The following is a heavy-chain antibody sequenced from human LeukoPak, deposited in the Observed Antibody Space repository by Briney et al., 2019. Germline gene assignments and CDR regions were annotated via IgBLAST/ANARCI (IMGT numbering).Heavy chain of an antibody. J-gene: IGHJ4*02. D-gene: IGHD1-7*01. CDR3: GRRSRSTWNYRRGDY. V-gene: IGHV4-34*01. CDR1: GGSFSGYY. Sequence: SETLSLTCAVYGGSFSGYYWSWIRQPPGKGLEWIGEINHSGSTNYNPSLKSRVTISVDTSKNQSSLKLSSVTAADTAVYYCGRRSRSTWNYRRGDYWGQGTLVTVSS. CDR2: INHSGST.